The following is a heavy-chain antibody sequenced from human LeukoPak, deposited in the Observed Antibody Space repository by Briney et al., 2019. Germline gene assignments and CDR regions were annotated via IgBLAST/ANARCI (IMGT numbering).Heavy chain of an antibody. V-gene: IGHV3-21*01. J-gene: IGHJ4*02. CDR2: ISSSSSYI. CDR3: ARDPGGHFDY. Sequence: AGGSLRLSCAASGFTFSTYSMNWVRQAPGKGLEWVSSISSSSSYIYYADSVKGRFTISRDNAKNSLYLQMNSLRAEDTAVYYCARDPGGHFDYWGQGTLVTVSS. CDR1: GFTFSTYS. D-gene: IGHD4-23*01.